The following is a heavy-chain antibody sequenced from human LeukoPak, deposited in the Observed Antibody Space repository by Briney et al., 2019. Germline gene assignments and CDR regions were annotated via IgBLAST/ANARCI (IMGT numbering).Heavy chain of an antibody. D-gene: IGHD3-3*01. V-gene: IGHV3-30-3*01. CDR3: ARAIYDFWTGYPRDAFDI. CDR1: GFTFSSYA. Sequence: GGSLRLSCAASGFTFSSYALHWVRQAPGKGLEWVAVLSYDGSNKYYADSVKGRFTISRDNSKNTLYLQMNSLRAEDTAMYCCARAIYDFWTGYPRDAFDIWGQGTMVTVSS. J-gene: IGHJ3*02. CDR2: LSYDGSNK.